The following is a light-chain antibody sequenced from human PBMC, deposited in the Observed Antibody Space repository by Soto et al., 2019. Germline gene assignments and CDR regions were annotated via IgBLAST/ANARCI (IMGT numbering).Light chain of an antibody. CDR2: TAS. Sequence: DIPMTQSPSSLSAVVGDRVSITCRSSQGIATYLNWYQQKPGKAPRPLIYTASTLESGVPSRFSGNGSVKDFTLPISSVQPEDFATYYCQHRFNTPPDTFGHGTKLEI. V-gene: IGKV1-39*01. CDR3: QHRFNTPPDT. CDR1: QGIATY. J-gene: IGKJ2*01.